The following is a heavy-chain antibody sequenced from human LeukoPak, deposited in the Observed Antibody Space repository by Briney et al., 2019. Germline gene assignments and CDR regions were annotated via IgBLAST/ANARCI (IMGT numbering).Heavy chain of an antibody. J-gene: IGHJ4*02. Sequence: PGGSLRLSCAVSGGTFSAYWTAWVRQSPGKGLGWVAEINEDGSVKYYVDAMKGRFTISRDNAKNSVYLQMNSLGAEDTAVYYCAKVPRDSDCYWGQGTLVTVSS. CDR1: GGTFSAYW. D-gene: IGHD2-21*02. CDR3: AKVPRDSDCY. V-gene: IGHV3-7*01. CDR2: INEDGSVK.